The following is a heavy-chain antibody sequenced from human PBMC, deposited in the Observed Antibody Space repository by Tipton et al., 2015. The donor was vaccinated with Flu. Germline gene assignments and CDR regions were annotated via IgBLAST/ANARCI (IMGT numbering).Heavy chain of an antibody. CDR2: IYYSGST. V-gene: IGHV4-39*07. J-gene: IGHJ4*02. CDR1: GGSISSSSYY. CDR3: ARRTIVVVAAPGIYVDY. Sequence: TLSLTCTVSGGSISSSSYYWGWIRQPPGKGLEWIGSIYYSGSTYYNPSLKGRVSISVDTFNNQIFLKLNSVTAANTTVYYCARRTIVVVAAPGIYVDYWGQGTLGTVSS. D-gene: IGHD2-21*01.